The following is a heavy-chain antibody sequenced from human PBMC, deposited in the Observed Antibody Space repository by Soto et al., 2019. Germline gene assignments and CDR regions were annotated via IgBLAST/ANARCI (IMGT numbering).Heavy chain of an antibody. V-gene: IGHV4-61*01. CDR3: ARGPYSGYEYYFDY. Sequence: PSETLSLTCTVSGGSVSSGSYYWSWIRQPPGKGLEWIGYIYYSGSTNYNPSLKSRVTISVDTSKNQFSLKLSSVTAADTAVYYCARGPYSGYEYYFDYWGQGTLVTVSS. CDR2: IYYSGST. CDR1: GGSVSSGSYY. D-gene: IGHD5-12*01. J-gene: IGHJ4*02.